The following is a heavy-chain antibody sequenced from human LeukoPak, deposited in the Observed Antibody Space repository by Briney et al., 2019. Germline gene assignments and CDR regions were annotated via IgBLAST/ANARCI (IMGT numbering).Heavy chain of an antibody. D-gene: IGHD4-17*01. Sequence: SETLSLTCAVYGGSFSGYYWSWIRQPPGKGLEWIGEINHSGSTNYNPSLKSRVTISVDTSRNQFSLKLSSVTAADTAVYYCARVSPTYAVTTNYFDYWGQGTLVTVSS. CDR1: GGSFSGYY. CDR2: INHSGST. V-gene: IGHV4-34*01. J-gene: IGHJ4*02. CDR3: ARVSPTYAVTTNYFDY.